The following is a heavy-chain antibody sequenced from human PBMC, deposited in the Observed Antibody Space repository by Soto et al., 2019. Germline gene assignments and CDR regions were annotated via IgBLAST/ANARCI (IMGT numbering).Heavy chain of an antibody. Sequence: SETLSLTCAVYGGSFSGYYWSWIRQPPGKGLEWIGEINHSGSTNYNPSLKSRVTISVDTSKNQFSLKLSSVTAADTAVYCCARGHTNYGDYDPFDYWGQGALVTVSS. CDR1: GGSFSGYY. CDR3: ARGHTNYGDYDPFDY. J-gene: IGHJ4*02. V-gene: IGHV4-34*01. D-gene: IGHD4-17*01. CDR2: INHSGST.